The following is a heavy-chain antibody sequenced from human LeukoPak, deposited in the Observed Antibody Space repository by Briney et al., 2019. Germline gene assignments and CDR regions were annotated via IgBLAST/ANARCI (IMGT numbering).Heavy chain of an antibody. V-gene: IGHV4-39*07. CDR3: ARKDYGGSLFDY. Sequence: SETLSLTCTVSGGSISSSSYYWGWIRQPPGKGLEWIGSIYYSGSTYYNPSLKSRVTISVDTSKNQFSLKLSSVTAADTAVYYCARKDYGGSLFDYWGQGTLVTVSS. D-gene: IGHD4-23*01. J-gene: IGHJ4*02. CDR1: GGSISSSSYY. CDR2: IYYSGST.